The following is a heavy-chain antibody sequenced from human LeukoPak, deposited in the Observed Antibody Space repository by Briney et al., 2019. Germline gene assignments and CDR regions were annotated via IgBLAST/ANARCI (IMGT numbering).Heavy chain of an antibody. CDR2: ISAYNGNT. V-gene: IGHV1-18*01. CDR1: GYTFTSYG. J-gene: IGHJ4*02. Sequence: ASVKLSCNASGYTFTSYGISWVRQAPGQGLEWMGWISAYNGNTNYAQKLQGRVTMTTDTSTSTAYMELRSLRSDDTAVYYCARVVIYYDSSGYYYVRPRYFDYWGQGTLVTVSS. D-gene: IGHD3-22*01. CDR3: ARVVIYYDSSGYYYVRPRYFDY.